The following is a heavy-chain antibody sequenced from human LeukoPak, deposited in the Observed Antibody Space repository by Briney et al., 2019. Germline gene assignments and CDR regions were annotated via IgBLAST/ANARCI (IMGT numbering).Heavy chain of an antibody. V-gene: IGHV6-1*01. CDR2: TYYRSQWYN. Sequence: SQTLSLTCAVSGDSVSSKNGAWNWIRQSPSRGLEWLGRTYYRSQWYNDYAESMEGRMTISQATSTNHYSLHLNSVTPDDTAVYSCARDLGTTGWHTFDYWGQGTLVTVSS. CDR3: ARDLGTTGWHTFDY. CDR1: GDSVSSKNGA. J-gene: IGHJ4*02. D-gene: IGHD6-19*01.